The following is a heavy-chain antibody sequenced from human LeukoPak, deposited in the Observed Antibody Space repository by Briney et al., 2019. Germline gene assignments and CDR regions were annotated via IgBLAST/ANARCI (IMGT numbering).Heavy chain of an antibody. CDR3: ARVPFGREWYYYMDV. D-gene: IGHD3-3*01. J-gene: IGHJ6*03. V-gene: IGHV3-7*01. Sequence: GGSLRLSCAASGFTFSSYWMSWVRQAAGKGLEWVANIKQDGSEKYYVDSVKGRFTISRDNAKNSLYLQMNSLRAEDTAVYYCARVPFGREWYYYMDVWGKGTTVTVSS. CDR2: IKQDGSEK. CDR1: GFTFSSYW.